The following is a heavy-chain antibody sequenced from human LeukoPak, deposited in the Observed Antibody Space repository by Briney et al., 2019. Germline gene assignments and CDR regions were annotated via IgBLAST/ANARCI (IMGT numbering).Heavy chain of an antibody. CDR2: IIPIFGTA. D-gene: IGHD1-1*01. CDR3: ARVAENWKPWGYYFDY. V-gene: IGHV1-69*05. CDR1: GGTFSSYA. J-gene: IGHJ4*02. Sequence: SVKVSCKASGGTFSSYAISWVRQAPGQGLEWMGRIIPIFGTANYAQKFQGRVTITTDESTSTAYMELSSLRSEGTAVYYCARVAENWKPWGYYFDYWGQGTLVTVSS.